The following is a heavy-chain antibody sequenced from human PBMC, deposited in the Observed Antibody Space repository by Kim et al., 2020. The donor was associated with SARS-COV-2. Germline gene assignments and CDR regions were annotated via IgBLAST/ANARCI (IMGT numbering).Heavy chain of an antibody. CDR2: ISYDGSNK. CDR1: GFTFSSYG. CDR3: AKDTNGSGTWYFDY. Sequence: GGSLRLSCAASGFTFSSYGMYWVRQAPGKGLEWVAVISYDGSNKYYADSVKGRFTISRDNSKNTLYLQMNSLRAEDTAVYYCAKDTNGSGTWYFDYWGQGTLVTVSS. J-gene: IGHJ4*02. D-gene: IGHD3-10*01. V-gene: IGHV3-30*18.